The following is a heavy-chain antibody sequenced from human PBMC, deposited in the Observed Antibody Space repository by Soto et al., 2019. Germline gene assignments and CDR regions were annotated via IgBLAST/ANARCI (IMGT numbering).Heavy chain of an antibody. CDR3: ARAKGYSYGKYWFDP. J-gene: IGHJ5*02. CDR1: GGSISSYY. Sequence: PSETLSLTCTVSGGSISSYYWSWIRQPPGKGLEWIGYIYYSGSTNYNPSLKSRVTISVDTSKNQFSLKLSSVTAADTAVYYCARAKGYSYGKYWFDPWGQGTLVTSPQ. CDR2: IYYSGST. V-gene: IGHV4-59*01. D-gene: IGHD5-18*01.